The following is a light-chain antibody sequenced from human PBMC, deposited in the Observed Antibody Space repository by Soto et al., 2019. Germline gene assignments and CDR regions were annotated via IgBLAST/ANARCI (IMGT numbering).Light chain of an antibody. V-gene: IGKV3-20*01. J-gene: IGKJ1*01. Sequence: EIVLTQSPGTLSLSPGERATLSCRASQRVSSGYLGWYQQRPGQAPRLLLYGASNRAAGIPDRFSGRGSETDFTLTISRLEPEDFAVYYCQQYGSSLTWTFGQGTKV. CDR1: QRVSSGY. CDR3: QQYGSSLTWT. CDR2: GAS.